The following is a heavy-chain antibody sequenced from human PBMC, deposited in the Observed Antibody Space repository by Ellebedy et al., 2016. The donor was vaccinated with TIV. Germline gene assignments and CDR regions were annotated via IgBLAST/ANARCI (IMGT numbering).Heavy chain of an antibody. D-gene: IGHD2-15*01. CDR3: GRGRGYASTGRVYYFDY. Sequence: AASVKVSCKASGYTFTNFDINWVRQASGQGLEWVAWMNPKSGNTGSAQNFQGRVTMTRDSSISTAYMELSSLTSEDTAVYYCGRGRGYASTGRVYYFDYWGQGSLVTVSS. CDR2: MNPKSGNT. J-gene: IGHJ4*02. CDR1: GYTFTNFD. V-gene: IGHV1-8*01.